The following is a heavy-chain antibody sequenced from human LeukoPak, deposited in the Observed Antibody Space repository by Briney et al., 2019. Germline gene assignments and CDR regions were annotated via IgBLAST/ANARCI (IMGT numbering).Heavy chain of an antibody. CDR3: ARGYSSGWSPSYYYYGMDV. CDR1: GGSFSGYY. J-gene: IGHJ6*02. Sequence: SETLSLTCAVCGGSFSGYYWSWIRQPPGKGLEWIGEINHSGSTNYNPSLKSRVTISVDTSKNQFSLKLSSVTAADTAVYYCARGYSSGWSPSYYYYGMDVWGQGTTVTVSS. D-gene: IGHD6-19*01. CDR2: INHSGST. V-gene: IGHV4-34*01.